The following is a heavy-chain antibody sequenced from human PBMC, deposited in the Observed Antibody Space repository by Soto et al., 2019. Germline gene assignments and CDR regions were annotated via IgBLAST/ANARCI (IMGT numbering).Heavy chain of an antibody. J-gene: IGHJ4*02. CDR3: SNRETGIAVAGCFAY. V-gene: IGHV3-23*01. CDR2: ISGSGGST. Sequence: EVQLLESGGGLVQPGGSLRLSCAASGFTFSSYAMSWVRQPPGKGLVWVSAISGSGGSTSYADSVKGRFTISRDNSKNTLYLPMNSLRAEDTAVYYCSNRETGIAVAGCFAYWGQGTLVTVSS. CDR1: GFTFSSYA. D-gene: IGHD6-19*01.